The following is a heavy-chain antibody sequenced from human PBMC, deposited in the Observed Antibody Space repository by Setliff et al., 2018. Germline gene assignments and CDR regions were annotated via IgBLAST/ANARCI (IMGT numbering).Heavy chain of an antibody. D-gene: IGHD3-22*01. CDR1: GYSFTNYG. CDR3: ARERGYYLDSTNYYYYFDY. J-gene: IGHJ4*02. Sequence: ASVKVSCKTSGYSFTNYGINWVRQAPGQGLEWMGGTIPVFGTTDYAQKFQGRVTIITDESTSTAYMELSSLGSEDTAVYYCARERGYYLDSTNYYYYFDYWGQGTLVTVSS. V-gene: IGHV1-69*05. CDR2: TIPVFGTT.